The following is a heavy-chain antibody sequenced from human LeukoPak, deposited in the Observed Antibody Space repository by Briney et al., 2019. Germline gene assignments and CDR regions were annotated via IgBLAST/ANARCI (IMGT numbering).Heavy chain of an antibody. Sequence: QPGRSLRLSCAASGFTFDDYARHWVRQAPGKGLEWGSGISCNSGSIGYADSVKGRFTISRDNAKNSLYLQMNSLRAEDMALYYCAKDTDYDFWSGTFDYWGQGTLVPVSS. J-gene: IGHJ4*02. CDR1: GFTFDDYA. D-gene: IGHD3-3*01. CDR3: AKDTDYDFWSGTFDY. V-gene: IGHV3-9*03. CDR2: ISCNSGSI.